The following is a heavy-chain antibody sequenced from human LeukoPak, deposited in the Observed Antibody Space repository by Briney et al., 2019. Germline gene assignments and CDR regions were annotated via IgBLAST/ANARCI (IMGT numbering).Heavy chain of an antibody. CDR2: IYTSRST. V-gene: IGHV4-61*02. CDR3: ARRKYYVDFWSVQQKNWFDP. CDR1: GGSISSGSYY. D-gene: IGHD3-3*01. Sequence: KPSETLSLTCTVSGGSISSGSYYWSWIRQPAGKGLEWIGRIYTSRSTNYNPSLKSRVTISVDTSKNQFSLKLSSVTAADTAVYYCARRKYYVDFWSVQQKNWFDPWGQGTLVTVSS. J-gene: IGHJ5*02.